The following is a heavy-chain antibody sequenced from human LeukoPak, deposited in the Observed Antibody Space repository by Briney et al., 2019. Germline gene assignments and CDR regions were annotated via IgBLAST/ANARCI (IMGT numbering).Heavy chain of an antibody. CDR2: INPNSGGT. CDR1: GYTFTGYY. J-gene: IGHJ4*02. CDR3: ARVLRYFDWLLQGYYFDY. Sequence: ASVKVSCKASGYTFTGYYMHWVRQAPGQGLEWMGWINPNSGGTNYAQKFQGRVTMTRDTSISTAYMELSRLRSDDTAVYYCARVLRYFDWLLQGYYFDYWGQGTLVTVSS. D-gene: IGHD3-9*01. V-gene: IGHV1-2*02.